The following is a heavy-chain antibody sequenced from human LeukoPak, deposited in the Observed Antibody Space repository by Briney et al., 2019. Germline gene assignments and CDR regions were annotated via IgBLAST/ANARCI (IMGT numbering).Heavy chain of an antibody. J-gene: IGHJ4*02. CDR2: IYHGGST. CDR3: ARDLASCAGDCYSDGFDY. D-gene: IGHD2-21*02. Sequence: SETLSLTCTVSGYSISSGYYWGWTRQSPGKGLEWIGSIYHGGSTYYNPSLRSRVIVSVDTSKNHFSLKMSSVTAADTAVYYCARDLASCAGDCYSDGFDYWGQGTLVTVSS. CDR1: GYSISSGYY. V-gene: IGHV4-38-2*02.